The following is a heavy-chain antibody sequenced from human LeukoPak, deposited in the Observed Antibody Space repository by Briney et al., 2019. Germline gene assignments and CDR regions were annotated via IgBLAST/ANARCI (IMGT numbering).Heavy chain of an antibody. V-gene: IGHV3-64*02. CDR2: ITNNGGRT. D-gene: IGHD5-12*01. J-gene: IGHJ3*01. CDR3: ARDLTVGATAFDF. CDR1: GFTFSSYA. Sequence: QAGGSLRLSCAASGFTFSSYAMHWVRQAPGKGLEYLSAITNNGGRTYYAGSVQGRFTISRDNSKSTLYLQMGSLRPEDMAIYYCARDLTVGATAFDFGGRGTMVTV.